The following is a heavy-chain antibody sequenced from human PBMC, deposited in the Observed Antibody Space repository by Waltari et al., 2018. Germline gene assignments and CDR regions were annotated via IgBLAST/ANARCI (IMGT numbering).Heavy chain of an antibody. CDR3: ARDLPSQGELLYYFDY. J-gene: IGHJ4*02. CDR1: GGSISSSSYY. Sequence: QLQLQESAPGLVKPSETLSLTCTVSGGSISSSSYYWGWIRQPPGKGLEWIGSIYYSGSTYYNPSLKSRVTISVDTSKNQFSLKLSSVTAADTAVYYCARDLPSQGELLYYFDYWGQGTLVTVSS. D-gene: IGHD3-10*01. CDR2: IYYSGST. V-gene: IGHV4-39*07.